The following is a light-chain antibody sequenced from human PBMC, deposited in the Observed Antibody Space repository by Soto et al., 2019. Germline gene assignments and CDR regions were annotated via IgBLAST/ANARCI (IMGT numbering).Light chain of an antibody. V-gene: IGKV1-5*01. Sequence: DIQMTHSPSTLSASVQYIVNITCRASQTIDRWLAWYQQKPGKAPKVLIYGASSLESGVPSRFSGSGSGTEFTLTISSLQPEDSATYYCQKTYSRVRKFGQGTKVDIK. CDR3: QKTYSRVRK. CDR2: GAS. J-gene: IGKJ1*01. CDR1: QTIDRW.